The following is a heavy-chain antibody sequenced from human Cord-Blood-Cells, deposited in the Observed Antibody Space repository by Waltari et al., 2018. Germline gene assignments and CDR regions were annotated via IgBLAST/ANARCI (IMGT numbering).Heavy chain of an antibody. CDR3: AIGSYLASLAEYFQH. CDR2: MNPNSGNT. V-gene: IGHV1-8*01. D-gene: IGHD1-26*01. J-gene: IGHJ1*01. CDR1: GYTFTSYD. Sequence: QVQLVQSGAEVKKPGASVKVSCKASGYTFTSYDITWVRQATGQGLEWMGWMNPNSGNTGYAQKFQGRVTMTRNTSTSTAYMELSSLRSEDTAVYYCAIGSYLASLAEYFQHWVQGTLVTVSS.